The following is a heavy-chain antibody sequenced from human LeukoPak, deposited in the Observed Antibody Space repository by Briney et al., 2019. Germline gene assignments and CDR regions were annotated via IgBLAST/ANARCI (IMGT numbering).Heavy chain of an antibody. CDR2: IYTSGST. CDR3: AREGTEMGIPDY. Sequence: SETLSLTCAVYGGSFSGYYWSWIRQPAGKGLEWIGRIYTSGSTNYNPSLKSRVTISVDTSKNQFSLKLSSVTAADTAVYYCAREGTEMGIPDYWGQGTLVTVSS. D-gene: IGHD5-24*01. CDR1: GGSFSGYY. V-gene: IGHV4-4*07. J-gene: IGHJ4*02.